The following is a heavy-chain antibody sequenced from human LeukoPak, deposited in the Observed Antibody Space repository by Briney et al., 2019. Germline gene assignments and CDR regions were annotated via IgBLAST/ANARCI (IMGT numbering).Heavy chain of an antibody. Sequence: GGSLRLSCAASGFTFSNAWMSWVRQAPGKGLEWVANIKQDGSDKYYVDSVKGRFTISRDNAKNSLYLQMNSLRVEDTAVYYCARATLKLDYWGQGTLVTVSS. CDR2: IKQDGSDK. J-gene: IGHJ4*02. CDR1: GFTFSNAW. V-gene: IGHV3-7*01. CDR3: ARATLKLDY.